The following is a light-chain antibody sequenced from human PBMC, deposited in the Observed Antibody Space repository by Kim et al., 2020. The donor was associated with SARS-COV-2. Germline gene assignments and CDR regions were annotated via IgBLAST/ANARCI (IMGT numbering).Light chain of an antibody. CDR1: RDFANS. CDR2: VAA. V-gene: IGKV1-27*01. J-gene: IGKJ1*01. Sequence: SIGHRATITGRAVRDFANSLAWYRQKPAKVPQVLIYVAATWQSRFPSRFGGSGSGTAFTPTIGSLQTEDVATYYCQKYNSAPWTFGPGTKVEIK. CDR3: QKYNSAPWT.